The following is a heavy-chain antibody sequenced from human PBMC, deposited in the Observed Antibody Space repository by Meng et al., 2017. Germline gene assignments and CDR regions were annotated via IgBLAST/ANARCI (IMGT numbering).Heavy chain of an antibody. Sequence: SVKVSCQASGYTFTGYYMHWVRQAPGQGLEWMGWINPNSGGTNYAQKFQGRVTMTRDTSISTAYMELSRLRSDDTAVYYCARDFAYRAVAGPIIDYWGQGTLVTVSS. CDR3: ARDFAYRAVAGPIIDY. V-gene: IGHV1-2*02. D-gene: IGHD6-19*01. CDR1: GYTFTGYY. CDR2: INPNSGGT. J-gene: IGHJ4*02.